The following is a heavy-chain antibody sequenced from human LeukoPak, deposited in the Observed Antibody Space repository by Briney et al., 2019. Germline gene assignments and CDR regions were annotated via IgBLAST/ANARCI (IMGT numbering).Heavy chain of an antibody. CDR1: GGSISSSDW. Sequence: SETLSLTCAVSGGSISSSDWWTWVRQHPGEGLEWIGEIYHSGSTKYNPSLKSRVTISVDKSKNQFSLKVSSVTAADTAVYYCGDGYNHYWGQGTLVTVSS. J-gene: IGHJ4*02. CDR3: GDGYNHY. CDR2: IYHSGST. D-gene: IGHD5-24*01. V-gene: IGHV4-4*02.